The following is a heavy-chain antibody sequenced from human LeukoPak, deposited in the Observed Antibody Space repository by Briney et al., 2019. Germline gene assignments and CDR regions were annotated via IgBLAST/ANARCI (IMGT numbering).Heavy chain of an antibody. CDR3: ARGTISTPEFTGTSFDL. CDR2: INDSGGST. Sequence: GGSLRLSCAASGFTFSRYAMRWVRQARGEGVEWVSAINDSGGSTYYADSVKGRFTISRDNSKNTLYLQMNSLRPEDTAVYYCARGTISTPEFTGTSFDLWGRGTLVTVSS. J-gene: IGHJ2*01. CDR1: GFTFSRYA. D-gene: IGHD2-8*02. V-gene: IGHV3-23*01.